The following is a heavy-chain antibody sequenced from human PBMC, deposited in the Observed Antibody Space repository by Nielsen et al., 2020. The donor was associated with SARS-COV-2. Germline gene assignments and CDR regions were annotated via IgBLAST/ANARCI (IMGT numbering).Heavy chain of an antibody. Sequence: WVRQAPGQGLEWMGWISAYNGNTNYAQKLQGRVTMTTDTSTSTAYMELRSLRSDDTAVYYCARGIQYYSSTSCYFRPYYYYMDVWGKGTTVTVSS. J-gene: IGHJ6*03. D-gene: IGHD2-2*01. CDR3: ARGIQYYSSTSCYFRPYYYYMDV. V-gene: IGHV1-18*01. CDR2: ISAYNGNT.